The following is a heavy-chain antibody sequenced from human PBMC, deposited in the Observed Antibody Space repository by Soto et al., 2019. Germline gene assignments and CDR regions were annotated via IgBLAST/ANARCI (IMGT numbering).Heavy chain of an antibody. CDR2: ISGSGGST. Sequence: EVQLLESGGGLVQPGGSLRLSCAASGFTFSSYAMSWVRQAPGKGLEWVSAISGSGGSTYYADSVKGRFTISRDNSKNTLYQQMNSLRAEDTAVYYCAKYSGYYWDCDYWGQVTLVTVSS. CDR3: AKYSGYYWDCDY. J-gene: IGHJ4*02. V-gene: IGHV3-23*01. CDR1: GFTFSSYA. D-gene: IGHD5-12*01.